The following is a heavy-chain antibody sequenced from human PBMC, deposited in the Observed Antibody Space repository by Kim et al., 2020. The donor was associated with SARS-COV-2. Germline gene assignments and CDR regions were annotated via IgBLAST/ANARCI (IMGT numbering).Heavy chain of an antibody. J-gene: IGHJ4*02. CDR1: GFIFSDHY. CDR2: IRNKANSYTT. CDR3: AKEGGRHLDY. D-gene: IGHD2-15*01. V-gene: IGHV3-72*01. Sequence: LSLTCAASGFIFSDHYMDWVRQAPGKGLEWVGRIRNKANSYTTEYAASVKGRFTISRDDSKNSLYLQMNSLKTEDTAMYYCAKEGGRHLDYWGQGTLVTVSS.